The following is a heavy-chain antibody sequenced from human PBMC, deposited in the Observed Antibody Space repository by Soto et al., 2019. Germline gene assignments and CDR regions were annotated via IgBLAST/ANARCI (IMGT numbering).Heavy chain of an antibody. CDR3: AKPIYGSGSYYLDV. Sequence: GGSLRLSCAASGFTFSSYAMSWVRQAPGKGLEWVSAISGSGGSTYYADSVKGRFTISRDNSKNTLYLQMNSLRAEDTAVYYCAKPIYGSGSYYLDVWGQGTTVTVSS. V-gene: IGHV3-23*01. CDR2: ISGSGGST. J-gene: IGHJ6*02. D-gene: IGHD3-10*01. CDR1: GFTFSSYA.